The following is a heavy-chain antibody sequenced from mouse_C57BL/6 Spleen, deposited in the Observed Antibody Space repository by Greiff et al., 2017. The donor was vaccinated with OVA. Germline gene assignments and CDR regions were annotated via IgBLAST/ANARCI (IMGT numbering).Heavy chain of an antibody. Sequence: QVQLQQSGAELARPGASVKLSCKASGYTFTSYGISWVKQRTGQGLEWIGEIYPRSGNTYYNEKFKGKATLTADKSSSTAYMELRSLTSEDAAVYFCARRDYDYGVLYWGQGTTLTVSS. CDR2: IYPRSGNT. CDR1: GYTFTSYG. J-gene: IGHJ2*01. CDR3: ARRDYDYGVLY. D-gene: IGHD2-4*01. V-gene: IGHV1-81*01.